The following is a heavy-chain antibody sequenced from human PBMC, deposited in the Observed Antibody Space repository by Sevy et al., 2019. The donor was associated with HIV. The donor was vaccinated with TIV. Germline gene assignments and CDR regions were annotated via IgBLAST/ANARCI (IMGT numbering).Heavy chain of an antibody. Sequence: SETLSLTCAVYYGSLSGYYYSWIRQSPGKGLEWIGEIHHTGTTTYNPSLKSRVTISLDTSMNQFSLKLTSVTAADTGVYYCARGLDARLPYYWGHGTQVTVSS. CDR3: ARGLDARLPYY. CDR1: YGSLSGYY. CDR2: IHHTGTT. D-gene: IGHD6-25*01. V-gene: IGHV4-34*01. J-gene: IGHJ4*01.